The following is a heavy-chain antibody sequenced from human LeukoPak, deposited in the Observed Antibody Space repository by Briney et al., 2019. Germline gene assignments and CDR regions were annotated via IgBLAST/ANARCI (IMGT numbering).Heavy chain of an antibody. V-gene: IGHV1-69*13. Sequence: GASVKVSCKASGGTFSSYAISWVRQAPGQGLEWMGGIIPIFGTANYAQKFQGRVTITADESTSTAYMELSSLRSEDTAVYYCARGLHDSSGYYVLFDYWGQGTLVTVSS. CDR2: IIPIFGTA. D-gene: IGHD3-22*01. CDR3: ARGLHDSSGYYVLFDY. J-gene: IGHJ4*02. CDR1: GGTFSSYA.